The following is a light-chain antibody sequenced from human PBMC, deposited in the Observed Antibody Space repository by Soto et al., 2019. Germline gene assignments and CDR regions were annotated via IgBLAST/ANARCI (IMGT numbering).Light chain of an antibody. CDR1: QSVDIN. Sequence: PSPCTLSGSPGERAPLSCRASQSVDINLAWYQQNARQDPRLLVYGASTRATGIPAMFSGGGSGTEFTLTISSLQSEDFAVYYYQEYNNWSTFGQGTKVDIK. V-gene: IGKV3-15*01. CDR2: GAS. J-gene: IGKJ1*01. CDR3: QEYNNWST.